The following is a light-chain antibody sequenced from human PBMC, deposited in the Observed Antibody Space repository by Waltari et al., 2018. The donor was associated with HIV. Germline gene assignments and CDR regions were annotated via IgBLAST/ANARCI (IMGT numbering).Light chain of an antibody. CDR2: DDN. V-gene: IGLV2-14*03. CDR3: SSYTFSDTLV. Sequence: QSALAQPASVSGSPGQSITISCTKTSTSIDNYNRVAWYQHHPGNAPRLIIYDDNRWPSGVSTRFSGLQAEDEADYYCSSYTFSDTLVFGPGTKVTVL. J-gene: IGLJ1*01. CDR1: STSIDNYNR.